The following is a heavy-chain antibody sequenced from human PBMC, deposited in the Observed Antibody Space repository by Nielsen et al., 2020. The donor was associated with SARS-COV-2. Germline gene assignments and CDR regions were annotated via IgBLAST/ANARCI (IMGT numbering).Heavy chain of an antibody. CDR2: IYYSGST. J-gene: IGHJ3*02. CDR1: GGSISSGDYY. D-gene: IGHD3-22*01. V-gene: IGHV4-30-4*01. CDR3: AGAPITMIVVVNAFDI. Sequence: SETLSLTCTVSGGSISSGDYYWSWIRQPPGKGLEWIGYIYYSGSTYYNPSLKSRVTISVDTSKNQFSLKLSSVTAADTAVYYCAGAPITMIVVVNAFDIWGQGTMVTVSS.